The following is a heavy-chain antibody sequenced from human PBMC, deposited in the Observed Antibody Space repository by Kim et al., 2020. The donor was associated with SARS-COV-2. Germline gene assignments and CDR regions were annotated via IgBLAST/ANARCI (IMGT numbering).Heavy chain of an antibody. CDR3: AKDPNIVVVPAAIDY. CDR2: ISGSGGST. V-gene: IGHV3-23*01. CDR1: GFTFSSYA. Sequence: GGSLRLSCAASGFTFSSYAMSWVRQAPGKGLEWVSAISGSGGSTYYADSVKGRFTISRDNSKNTLYLQMNSLRAEDTAVYYCAKDPNIVVVPAAIDYWGQGTLVTVSS. D-gene: IGHD2-2*02. J-gene: IGHJ4*02.